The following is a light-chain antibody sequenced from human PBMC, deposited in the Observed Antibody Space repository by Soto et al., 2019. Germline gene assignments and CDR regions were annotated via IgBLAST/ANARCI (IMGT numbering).Light chain of an antibody. V-gene: IGKV3-20*01. CDR3: QQYGSSPRT. CDR1: QSGSSNY. CDR2: VAS. J-gene: IGKJ4*01. Sequence: EIGLTQSPGILSFSPGERASLSCRAIQSGSSNYLAWYQQKPGQAPRLLIYVASSRATGIPDRFSGSGSGTDFTLTVSRLEPEDFAVYYWQQYGSSPRTFGGGTRVQSK.